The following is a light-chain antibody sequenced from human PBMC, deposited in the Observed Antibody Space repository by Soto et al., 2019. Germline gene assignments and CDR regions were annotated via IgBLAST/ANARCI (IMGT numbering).Light chain of an antibody. CDR3: QQRSKWPPT. J-gene: IGKJ1*01. CDR1: QSVDNY. Sequence: DIVLTQAPDTLSLSPGERVTLSCRASQSVDNYLAWYQQKPGQAPRLLIYGASHRATGIPARFSGSGSGTDFTLTISSLEPEDFAVYYCQQRSKWPPTFGQGTKVEIK. V-gene: IGKV3-11*01. CDR2: GAS.